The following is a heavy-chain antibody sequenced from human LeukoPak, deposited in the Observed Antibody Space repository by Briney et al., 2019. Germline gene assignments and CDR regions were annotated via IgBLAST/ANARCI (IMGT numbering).Heavy chain of an antibody. CDR3: AKDKGIHGAEVFDY. CDR1: GFTFSSYS. CDR2: ISSSSSYI. J-gene: IGHJ4*02. D-gene: IGHD5-18*01. Sequence: PGGSLRLSCAASGFTFSSYSMNWVRQAPGKGLEWVSSISSSSSYIYYADSVKGRFTISRDNAKNSLYLQMNSLRAEDTAVYYCAKDKGIHGAEVFDYWGQGTLVTVTS. V-gene: IGHV3-21*01.